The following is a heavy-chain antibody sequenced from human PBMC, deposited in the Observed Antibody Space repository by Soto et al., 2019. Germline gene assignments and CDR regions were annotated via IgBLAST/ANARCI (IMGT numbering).Heavy chain of an antibody. Sequence: PSETLSLTCTVYGGSIGSSIYYWGWIRQPPGKGLEWIGSIYYSGSTYYNPSLKSRVTISVDTSKNQFSLKLSSVTAADTAVYYCASPKIAFYNWFDPWGQG. CDR1: GGSIGSSIYY. J-gene: IGHJ5*02. CDR2: IYYSGST. CDR3: ASPKIAFYNWFDP. D-gene: IGHD3-3*02. V-gene: IGHV4-39*01.